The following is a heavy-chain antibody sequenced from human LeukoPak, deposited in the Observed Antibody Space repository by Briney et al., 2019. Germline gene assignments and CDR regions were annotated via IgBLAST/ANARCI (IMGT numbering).Heavy chain of an antibody. CDR3: ARGKIQLWSGQGNAFDI. D-gene: IGHD5-18*01. V-gene: IGHV1-46*01. Sequence: ASAKVSCKASGYTFTSYYMHWVRQAPGQGLEWMGIINPSGGSTSYAQKFQGRVTMTRDTSTSTVYMELSSLRSEDTAVYYCARGKIQLWSGQGNAFDIWGQGTMVTVSS. CDR1: GYTFTSYY. J-gene: IGHJ3*02. CDR2: INPSGGST.